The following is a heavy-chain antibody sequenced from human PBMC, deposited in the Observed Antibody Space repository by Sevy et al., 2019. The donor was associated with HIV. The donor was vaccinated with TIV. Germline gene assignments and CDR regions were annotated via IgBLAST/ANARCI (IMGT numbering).Heavy chain of an antibody. V-gene: IGHV3-7*03. Sequence: GGSLRLSCVASGFTVSNYWMNWVRQAPGMGLEWVAKIKEDGKETYYVDSVKGRFTIARANAKNSLYLQMTSLRAEATAVYYCARDKNSAMVTPFDFWGQGTLVTVSS. D-gene: IGHD5-18*01. CDR2: IKEDGKET. CDR3: ARDKNSAMVTPFDF. J-gene: IGHJ4*02. CDR1: GFTVSNYW.